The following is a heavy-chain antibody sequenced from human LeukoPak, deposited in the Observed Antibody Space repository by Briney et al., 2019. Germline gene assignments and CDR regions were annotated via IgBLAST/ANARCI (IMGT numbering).Heavy chain of an antibody. CDR1: GFTFSSYA. J-gene: IGHJ4*02. D-gene: IGHD6-13*01. Sequence: PGGSLRLSCAASGFTFSSYAMHWVRQAPGKGLEWVAVISYDGGNKYYVDSVKGRFTISRDNSKNTLYLQMNSLRAEDTAVYYCARDKQQLVRFDYWGQGTLVTVSS. V-gene: IGHV3-30-3*01. CDR3: ARDKQQLVRFDY. CDR2: ISYDGGNK.